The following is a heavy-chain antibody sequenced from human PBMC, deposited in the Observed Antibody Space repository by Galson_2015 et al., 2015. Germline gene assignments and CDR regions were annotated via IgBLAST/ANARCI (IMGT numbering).Heavy chain of an antibody. D-gene: IGHD6-13*01. Sequence: SLRLSCAASRFTFSSYAMSWVRQAPGKGLERVSTVSGGGGATYYADSVKGRLTISRDNSKNTLYLQMNSLRAEDTAAYYCAKDLSSKGYYYYGMDVWGQGTTVTVSS. CDR3: AKDLSSKGYYYYGMDV. CDR1: RFTFSSYA. J-gene: IGHJ6*02. V-gene: IGHV3-23*01. CDR2: VSGGGGAT.